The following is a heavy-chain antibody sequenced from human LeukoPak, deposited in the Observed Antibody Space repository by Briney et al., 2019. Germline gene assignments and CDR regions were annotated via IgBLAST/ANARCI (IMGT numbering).Heavy chain of an antibody. Sequence: GGSLRPSCAASGFTVSSNYMSWVRQAPGKGLEWVSVLYSGGTTYYADSVKGRFTISRDNSKNTLYLQMNSLRAEDTAVYYCAKHGDSGLNNFDYWGQGTLVTVSS. CDR2: LYSGGTT. D-gene: IGHD4-17*01. CDR1: GFTVSSNY. CDR3: AKHGDSGLNNFDY. V-gene: IGHV3-53*01. J-gene: IGHJ4*02.